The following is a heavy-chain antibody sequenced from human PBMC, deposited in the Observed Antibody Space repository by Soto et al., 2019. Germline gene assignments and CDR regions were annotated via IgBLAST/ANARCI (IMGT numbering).Heavy chain of an antibody. CDR2: INTFNGNT. D-gene: IGHD2-2*01. J-gene: IGHJ4*02. Sequence: QVHLVQSEGEVKKPGASVKVSCKTSGYTFSDYGVSWVRQAPGKGLEWMGWINTFNGNTSYEQKFQGRATLSIDTSTRTVFLELTNLKFDDAAVYYCARGFIPENYWGQGTRVTVSS. V-gene: IGHV1-18*01. CDR1: GYTFSDYG. CDR3: ARGFIPENY.